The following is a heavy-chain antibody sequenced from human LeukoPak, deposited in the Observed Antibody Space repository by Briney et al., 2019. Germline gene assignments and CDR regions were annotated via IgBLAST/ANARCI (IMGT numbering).Heavy chain of an antibody. CDR2: IYYSGST. CDR1: GGSISSSSYY. Sequence: SETLSLTCTVSGGSISSSSYYWGWIRQPPGKGLEWIGSIYYSGSTYYNPSLKSRVTVSVDTSKNQFSLKLSSVTAADTAVYYCARDRKGYFDSLLFYFDYWGQGTLVTVSS. CDR3: ARDRKGYFDSLLFYFDY. V-gene: IGHV4-39*07. J-gene: IGHJ4*02. D-gene: IGHD3-9*01.